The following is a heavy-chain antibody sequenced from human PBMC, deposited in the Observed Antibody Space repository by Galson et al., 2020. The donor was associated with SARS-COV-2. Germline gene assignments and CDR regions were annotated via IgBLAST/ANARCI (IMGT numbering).Heavy chain of an antibody. CDR1: GYTFTGYY. Sequence: ASVKVSCKASGYTFTGYYIHWVRQAPGQGLEWMGWIQPYSGDTNYPQKFQGRVTMTRDTSITSVYMELSSLRSDDTAVYYCARVEGDHSSGRYRFDYWGQGTLVTVSS. CDR2: IQPYSGDT. D-gene: IGHD6-19*01. V-gene: IGHV1-2*02. J-gene: IGHJ4*02. CDR3: ARVEGDHSSGRYRFDY.